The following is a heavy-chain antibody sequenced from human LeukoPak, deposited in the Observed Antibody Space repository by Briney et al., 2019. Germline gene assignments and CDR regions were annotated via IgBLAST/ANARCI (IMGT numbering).Heavy chain of an antibody. V-gene: IGHV3-23*01. CDR2: ISGSGGST. CDR1: GFTFSSYS. Sequence: PGGSLRLSCAASGFTFSSYSMNWVRQAPGKGLEWVSAISGSGGSTYYADSVKGRFTISRDNSKNTLYLQKNSLRAEDTAVYYCAKDGAFATVVTPDAFDIWGQGTMVTVSS. CDR3: AKDGAFATVVTPDAFDI. D-gene: IGHD4-23*01. J-gene: IGHJ3*02.